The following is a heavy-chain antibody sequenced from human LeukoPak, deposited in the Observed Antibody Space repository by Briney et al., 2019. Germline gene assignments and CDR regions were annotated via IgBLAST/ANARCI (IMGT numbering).Heavy chain of an antibody. J-gene: IGHJ4*02. V-gene: IGHV3-53*01. CDR2: IYSGGST. D-gene: IGHD3-10*01. CDR3: ARAFYGSGSLVDY. Sequence: GGSLRLSCAASGFTVSSNYMSWVRQAPGKGLGWVSVIYSGGSTYYADSVKGRFTISRDNSKNTLYLQMNSLRAEDTAVYYCARAFYGSGSLVDYWGQGTLVTVSS. CDR1: GFTVSSNY.